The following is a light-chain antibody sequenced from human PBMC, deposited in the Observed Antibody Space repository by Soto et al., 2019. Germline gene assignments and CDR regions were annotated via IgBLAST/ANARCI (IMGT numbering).Light chain of an antibody. CDR3: QSYDSSLSGYV. CDR1: SSNIGAAYD. J-gene: IGLJ1*01. V-gene: IGLV1-40*01. Sequence: QSVLTQPPSVSGAPGQRVTISCTGSSSNIGAAYDVNWYQQLPGTAPKLLIYVNSNRPSGVPDRFSGSKSGTSASLAIRGLQAEDEADYYCQSYDSSLSGYVFGTGTKLTVL. CDR2: VNS.